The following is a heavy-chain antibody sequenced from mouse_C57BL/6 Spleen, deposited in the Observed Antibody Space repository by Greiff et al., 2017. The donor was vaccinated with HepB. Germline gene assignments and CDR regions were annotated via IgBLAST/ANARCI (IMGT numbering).Heavy chain of an antibody. CDR3: ARPSYYYGSGFAY. J-gene: IGHJ3*01. Sequence: QVQLQQPGAELVRPGSSVKLSCKASGYTFTSYWMDWVKQRPGQGLEWIGNIYPSDSETHYNQKFKDKATLTVDKSSSTAYMQLSSLTSEDSAVYYCARPSYYYGSGFAYWGQGTLVTVSA. D-gene: IGHD1-1*01. V-gene: IGHV1-61*01. CDR2: IYPSDSET. CDR1: GYTFTSYW.